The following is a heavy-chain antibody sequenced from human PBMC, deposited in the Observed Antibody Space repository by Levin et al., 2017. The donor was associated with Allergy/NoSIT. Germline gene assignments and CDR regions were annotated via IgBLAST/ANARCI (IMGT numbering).Heavy chain of an antibody. D-gene: IGHD1-1*01. V-gene: IGHV3-33*01. CDR1: GFTFSNYG. J-gene: IGHJ4*02. CDR3: ARAPTGYFDY. Sequence: PGESLKISCAVSGFTFSNYGFHWVRQAPGRGLEWVAVIWSDGSDKYYADSVKGRFTISRDNSKNTLFLQMNSLRAEDTAVYYCARAPTGYFDYWGQGTLVTVSS. CDR2: IWSDGSDK.